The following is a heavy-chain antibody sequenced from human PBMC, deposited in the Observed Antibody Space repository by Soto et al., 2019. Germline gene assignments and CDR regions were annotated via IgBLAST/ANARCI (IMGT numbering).Heavy chain of an antibody. CDR3: ARDPIIQYYDFWSGPNPQFDP. CDR1: GFTFSSYW. D-gene: IGHD3-3*01. V-gene: IGHV3-7*03. CDR2: IKQDGSEK. J-gene: IGHJ5*02. Sequence: GGSLRLSCAASGFTFSSYWMSWVRQAPGKALEWVANIKQDGSEKYYVDSVEGRFTISRDNAKNSLYLQMNSLRAEDTAVYYCARDPIIQYYDFWSGPNPQFDPWGQGTLVTVSS.